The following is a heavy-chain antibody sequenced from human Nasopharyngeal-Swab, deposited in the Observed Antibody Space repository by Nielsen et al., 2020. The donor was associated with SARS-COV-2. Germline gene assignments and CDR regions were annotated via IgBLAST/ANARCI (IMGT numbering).Heavy chain of an antibody. CDR3: ARGRFLEHYYGMDV. J-gene: IGHJ6*02. D-gene: IGHD3-3*01. Sequence: VRQMPGKGLEWMGRIDPSDSYTNYSPSFQGHVTISADKSISTAYLQWSSLKASDTAMYYCARGRFLEHYYGMDVWGQGTTVTVSS. V-gene: IGHV5-10-1*01. CDR2: IDPSDSYT.